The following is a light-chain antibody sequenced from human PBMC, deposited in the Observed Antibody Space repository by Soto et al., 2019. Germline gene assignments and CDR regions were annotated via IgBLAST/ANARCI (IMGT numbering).Light chain of an antibody. CDR1: QDINSW. Sequence: DIQMTQSPSSVSASVGDRVTITCRASQDINSWLAWYQHKPGKAPEFLIYSASSLQSGVPSRFSGSGSGTDFTLTINNLQPEDFATYYCQQLKSFPYTFGQGTKLEIK. V-gene: IGKV1-12*01. CDR2: SAS. CDR3: QQLKSFPYT. J-gene: IGKJ2*01.